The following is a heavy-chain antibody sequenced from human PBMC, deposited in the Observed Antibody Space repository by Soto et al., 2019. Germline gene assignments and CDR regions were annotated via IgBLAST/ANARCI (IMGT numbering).Heavy chain of an antibody. CDR3: ARQKQLVRLGDWFDP. D-gene: IGHD6-13*01. CDR2: IYYSGST. CDR1: GGSISSSSYY. Sequence: QLQLQESGPGLVKPSETLSLTCTVSGGSISSSSYYWGWIRQPPGKGLEWIGSIYYSGSTYYNPSLKSRLTIAVDTSKTHFALKLSSVTAADTAVYYCARQKQLVRLGDWFDPWGQGTLVTVSS. J-gene: IGHJ5*02. V-gene: IGHV4-39*01.